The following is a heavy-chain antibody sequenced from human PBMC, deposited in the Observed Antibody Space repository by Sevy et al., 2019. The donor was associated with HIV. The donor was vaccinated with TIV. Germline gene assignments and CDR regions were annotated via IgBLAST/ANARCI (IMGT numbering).Heavy chain of an antibody. CDR1: GFTFSSYW. CDR3: ARGTPAFCTGGVCFNWFDP. Sequence: GGSLRLSCAASGFTFSSYWMSWVRQAPGKGLEWVATMKEDGSEKSYVDSVKGRFTISRDNAKNSLYLQMNSLRAEDTALYYCARGTPAFCTGGVCFNWFDPWGQGTLVTVSS. CDR2: MKEDGSEK. D-gene: IGHD2-8*02. V-gene: IGHV3-7*01. J-gene: IGHJ5*02.